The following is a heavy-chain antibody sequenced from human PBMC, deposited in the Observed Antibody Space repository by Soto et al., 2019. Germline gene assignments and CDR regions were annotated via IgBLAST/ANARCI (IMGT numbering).Heavy chain of an antibody. Sequence: VASVKVSCKASGYTFTSYYMHWVRQAPGQGLEWMGIMKPSAGSTTYAQQFQGRVTMTRDTSTSTVYMELSSLRSEDTAVYYCARDGTIPYLDYWGQGTPTTVSS. CDR1: GYTFTSYY. V-gene: IGHV1-46*01. CDR2: MKPSAGST. D-gene: IGHD1-26*01. J-gene: IGHJ4*02. CDR3: ARDGTIPYLDY.